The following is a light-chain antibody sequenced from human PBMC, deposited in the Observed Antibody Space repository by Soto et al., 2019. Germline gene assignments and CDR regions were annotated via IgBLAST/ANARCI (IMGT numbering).Light chain of an antibody. Sequence: QSALTQPASVSGSPGQSITISCTGTSSDIGTYNLVSWYQHYPGKAPKLMIYEVSIRPSGVSGRFTGSKSGNTASLTISGLLAEDGGDYFSASYTSRATYVFGTGTKVTVL. CDR1: SSDIGTYNL. CDR3: ASYTSRATYV. J-gene: IGLJ1*01. CDR2: EVS. V-gene: IGLV2-14*02.